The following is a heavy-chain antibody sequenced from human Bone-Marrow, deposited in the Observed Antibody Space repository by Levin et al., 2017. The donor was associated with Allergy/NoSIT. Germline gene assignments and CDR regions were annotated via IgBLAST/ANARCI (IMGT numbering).Heavy chain of an antibody. CDR3: ARVYAGFWYTDY. CDR1: GGSVSSGSYY. V-gene: IGHV4-61*01. CDR2: IYYSGST. Sequence: PSETLSLTCTVSGGSVSSGSYYWSWIRQPPGKGLEWIGYIYYSGSTNYNPSLKSRVTISVETSENQFSMKLTSVTAAETAVYYCARVYAGFWYTDYWCQGTLVTVSS. J-gene: IGHJ4*02. D-gene: IGHD6-13*01.